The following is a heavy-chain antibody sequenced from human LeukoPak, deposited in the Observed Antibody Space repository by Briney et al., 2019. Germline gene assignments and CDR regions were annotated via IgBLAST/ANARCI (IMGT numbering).Heavy chain of an antibody. CDR1: DGSISNYY. CDR3: ARNSAVATSRSWFDP. V-gene: IGHV4-59*08. D-gene: IGHD6-19*01. CDR2: AYYSGST. J-gene: IGHJ5*02. Sequence: KPSETLSLTCSVFDGSISNYYWSWIRQPPGKGLEWIGYAYYSGSTTYNPSLESRVTISVDTSKNQFSLKLTAVTAAETAVYYCARNSAVATSRSWFDPWGQGTLVTVSS.